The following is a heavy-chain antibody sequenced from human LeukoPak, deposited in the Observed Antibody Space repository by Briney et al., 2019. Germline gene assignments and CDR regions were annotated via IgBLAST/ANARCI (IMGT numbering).Heavy chain of an antibody. V-gene: IGHV4-31*03. CDR3: ARVYSGYASSYCYYYSMDV. Sequence: SETLSLTCTVSGGSISSGGYSWSWIRQHPGKGLEWIGYIYYSGSTYYNPSLKSRVTISVDTSKNQFSLKLSSVTAEDTAVYYCARVYSGYASSYCYYYSMDVWGQGTTVTVSS. J-gene: IGHJ6*02. CDR1: GGSISSGGYS. CDR2: IYYSGST. D-gene: IGHD5-12*01.